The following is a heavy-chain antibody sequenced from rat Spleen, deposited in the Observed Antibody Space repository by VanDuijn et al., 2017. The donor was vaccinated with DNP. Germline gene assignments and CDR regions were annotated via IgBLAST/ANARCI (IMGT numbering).Heavy chain of an antibody. V-gene: IGHV5S10*01. J-gene: IGHJ4*01. CDR1: GFTFSDYY. D-gene: IGHD1-11*01. CDR2: IIYDGSRT. Sequence: EVQLVESGGGLVQPGRSLKLSCAASGFTFSDYYMAWVRQTPTKGLEWVATIIYDGSRTYYRDSVKGRFTISRDNAKSTLYLQMDSLRSEDTATYYCATQWEGNAMDAWGQGTSVTVSS. CDR3: ATQWEGNAMDA.